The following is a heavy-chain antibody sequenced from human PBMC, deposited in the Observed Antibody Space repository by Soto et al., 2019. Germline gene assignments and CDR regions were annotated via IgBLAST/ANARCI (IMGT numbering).Heavy chain of an antibody. J-gene: IGHJ6*02. CDR3: ARDNYYVANVPLYYYYGMDV. CDR2: INHSGST. Sequence: SETLSLTCAVYGGSFSGYYWSWIRQPPGKGLEWIGEINHSGSTNYNPSLKSRVTISVDTSKNQFSLKLSSVTAADTAVYYCARDNYYVANVPLYYYYGMDVWGQGTTVTVSS. D-gene: IGHD3-10*02. V-gene: IGHV4-34*01. CDR1: GGSFSGYY.